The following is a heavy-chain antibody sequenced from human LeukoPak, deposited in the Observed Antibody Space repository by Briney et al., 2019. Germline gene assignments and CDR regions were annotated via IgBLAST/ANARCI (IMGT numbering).Heavy chain of an antibody. V-gene: IGHV3-48*01. CDR3: ARGPVVTPDWFDP. Sequence: GGSLRLSCAASGFTFSSYWMSWVRQAPGKGLEWVSYISGSSSTIYYADSVKGRFTISRDNAKNSLYLQMNSLRAEDTAVYYCARGPVVTPDWFDPWGQGTLVTVSS. J-gene: IGHJ5*02. CDR1: GFTFSSYW. CDR2: ISGSSSTI. D-gene: IGHD4-23*01.